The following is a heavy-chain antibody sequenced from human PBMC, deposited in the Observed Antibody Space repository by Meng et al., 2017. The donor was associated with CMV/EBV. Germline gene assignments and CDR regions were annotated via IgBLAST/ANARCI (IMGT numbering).Heavy chain of an antibody. D-gene: IGHD3-10*01. CDR3: AKDIKKADYYGSGFYGMDV. V-gene: IGHV3-9*01. Sequence: GGSLRLSCAASGFTFDDYAMHWVRQAPGKGLEWVSGISWNSGSIGHADSVKGRFTISRDNAKNSLYPQMNSLRAEDTALYYCAKDIKKADYYGSGFYGMDVWGQGTTVTVSS. CDR2: ISWNSGSI. CDR1: GFTFDDYA. J-gene: IGHJ6*02.